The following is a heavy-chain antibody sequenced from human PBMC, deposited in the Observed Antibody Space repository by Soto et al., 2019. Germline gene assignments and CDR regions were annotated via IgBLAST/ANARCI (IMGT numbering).Heavy chain of an antibody. J-gene: IGHJ4*02. CDR2: IYYSGST. V-gene: IGHV4-59*08. Sequence: PSETLSLTCTVSGGSISSYYWSWIRQPPAKGLEWIGYIYYSGSTNYNPSLKSRVTISVDTSKNQFSLTLSSVTAADTAVYYCARRHGSCFDYWGQGTLVTVSS. CDR3: ARRHGSCFDY. CDR1: GGSISSYY.